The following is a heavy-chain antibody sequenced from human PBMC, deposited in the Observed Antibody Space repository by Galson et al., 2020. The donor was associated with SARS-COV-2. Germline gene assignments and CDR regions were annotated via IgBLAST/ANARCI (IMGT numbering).Heavy chain of an antibody. V-gene: IGHV4-39*07. CDR1: GGSISSSSYY. Sequence: SETLSLTCPVSGGSISSSSYYWGWIRQPPGKGLEWIGRIYYSGSTYYNPSLKSRVTISVDTSKNQFSLKLRSVTAADTAVYYCARETSRKITIFGVVSLGHYFDYWGQGTLVTVSS. CDR3: ARETSRKITIFGVVSLGHYFDY. D-gene: IGHD3-3*01. CDR2: IYYSGST. J-gene: IGHJ4*02.